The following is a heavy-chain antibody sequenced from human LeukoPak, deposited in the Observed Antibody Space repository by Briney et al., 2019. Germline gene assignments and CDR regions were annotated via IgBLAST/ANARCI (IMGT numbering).Heavy chain of an antibody. CDR2: IFYSGST. V-gene: IGHV4-39*01. Sequence: SETLSLTCTVSGGSITGSSYYWGWIRQPPGKGLEWLGSIFYSGSTYYNPSLKSRVTISVDTSTNQFSLKVSSVTAADTAVYYCARHLETFATTVFGYWGQGTLVTVSS. CDR3: ARHLETFATTVFGY. CDR1: GGSITGSSYY. J-gene: IGHJ4*02. D-gene: IGHD4-17*01.